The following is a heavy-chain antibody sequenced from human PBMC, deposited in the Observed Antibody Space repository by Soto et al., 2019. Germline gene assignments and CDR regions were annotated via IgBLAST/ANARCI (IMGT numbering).Heavy chain of an antibody. D-gene: IGHD2-2*01. J-gene: IGHJ3*02. V-gene: IGHV1-3*01. CDR3: ARSIEVVPAAMYAFDI. Sequence: QVQRVQSGAEVKKPGASVKVSCKASGYSFTSYVMHWVRQALGQSLEWMGWISAGNGDTKYSQKFQGRLTVTRDTSATTAYMELSSLGSEATAVYYCARSIEVVPAAMYAFDIWGQGTMVTVSS. CDR1: GYSFTSYV. CDR2: ISAGNGDT.